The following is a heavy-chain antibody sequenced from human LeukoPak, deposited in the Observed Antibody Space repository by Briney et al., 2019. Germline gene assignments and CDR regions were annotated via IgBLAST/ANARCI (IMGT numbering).Heavy chain of an antibody. V-gene: IGHV4-59*01. J-gene: IGHJ1*01. Sequence: SETLSLTCTVSGSSINNYYWTWIRQPPGKELEWIGYVYNSGSTNYNPSLTSRVTISLDASKNQFSLRLTSVTAADTAVYYCARRDAATLGEYIQHWGQGTLVTVSS. CDR1: GSSINNYY. CDR2: VYNSGST. D-gene: IGHD6-25*01. CDR3: ARRDAATLGEYIQH.